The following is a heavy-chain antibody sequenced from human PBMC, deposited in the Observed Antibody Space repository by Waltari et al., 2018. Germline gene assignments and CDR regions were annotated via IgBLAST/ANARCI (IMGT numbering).Heavy chain of an antibody. D-gene: IGHD3-3*01. CDR1: GFTFSSYA. CDR2: IALDGNNK. V-gene: IGHV3-30-3*01. CDR3: ARKALERTDSDY. Sequence: QVQLVESVGGVVQPGRSLRLSCAASGFTFSSYAMHWVRQAPGKGLEWVAFIALDGNNKYYADSVKGRFTISRDNSKNTLYLQTNSLRPEDTAIYYCARKALERTDSDYWGQGTLVTVSS. J-gene: IGHJ4*02.